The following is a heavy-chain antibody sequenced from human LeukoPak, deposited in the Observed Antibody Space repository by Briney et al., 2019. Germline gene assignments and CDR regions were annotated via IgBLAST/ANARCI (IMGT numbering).Heavy chain of an antibody. D-gene: IGHD4-11*01. CDR1: GYAFTKSA. CDR3: SRDRNLDYSFD. V-gene: IGHV7-4-1*02. CDR2: INTNTRNP. J-gene: IGHJ4*02. Sequence: ASVKVSCKASGYAFTKSAMNWVRQAPGQGLEWMGWINTNTRNPTYARGFTGRFVFSLDTSVSTAYLQITSLKADDTAVYYCSRDRNLDYSFDWGQGTLVTVSS.